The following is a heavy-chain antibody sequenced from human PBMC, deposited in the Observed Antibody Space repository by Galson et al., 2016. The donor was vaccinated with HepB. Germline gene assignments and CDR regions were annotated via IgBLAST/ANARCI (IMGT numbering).Heavy chain of an antibody. Sequence: SVKVSCKVSGYSLRDLNMHWVRQAPGKGLEWMGGIDPEDGEIVYGQKFRGRFTMTEDASTDTAYMELRSLRSEDTAVYYCATAEPLDKSDEVVVDATSYGMDVWGRGTTVIVSS. CDR3: ATAEPLDKSDEVVVDATSYGMDV. CDR1: GYSLRDLN. D-gene: IGHD2-8*02. CDR2: IDPEDGEI. J-gene: IGHJ6*02. V-gene: IGHV1-24*01.